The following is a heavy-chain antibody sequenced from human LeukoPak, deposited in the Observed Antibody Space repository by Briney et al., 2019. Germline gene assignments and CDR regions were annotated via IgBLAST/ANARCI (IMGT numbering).Heavy chain of an antibody. V-gene: IGHV1-46*01. CDR2: INPSGGST. D-gene: IGHD3-10*01. Sequence: ASVKVSCKASGYTFTSYYMHWVRQAPGQGLEGMGIINPSGGSTSYAQKFQGRVTMTRDMSTSTVYMELSSLRSEAPAVYYCARGVWFGELVALRYYYYYMDVWGKGTTVTVSS. CDR1: GYTFTSYY. CDR3: ARGVWFGELVALRYYYYYMDV. J-gene: IGHJ6*03.